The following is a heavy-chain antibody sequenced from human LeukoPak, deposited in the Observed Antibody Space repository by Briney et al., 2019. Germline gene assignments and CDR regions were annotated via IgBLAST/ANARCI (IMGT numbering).Heavy chain of an antibody. Sequence: GGSLRPSCVASGFPFSSYAMYWVRQAPGKGLVWVARIHGDGDNISYADSVRGRFTISRDNAKDTLYLHMNSLRPEDTAVYYCARAQVGAPTDLWGQGTLVTVSS. CDR2: IHGDGDNI. J-gene: IGHJ5*02. D-gene: IGHD1-26*01. CDR1: GFPFSSYA. V-gene: IGHV3-74*01. CDR3: ARAQVGAPTDL.